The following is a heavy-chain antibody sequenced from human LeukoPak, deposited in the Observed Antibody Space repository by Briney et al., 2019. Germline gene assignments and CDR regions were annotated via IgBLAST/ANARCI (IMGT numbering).Heavy chain of an antibody. D-gene: IGHD3-3*01. Sequence: SETLSLTCTVSGYSISSGYYWGWIRQPPGKGLEWIGSIYHSGSTYYNPSLKSRVTISVDTSKNQFSLKLSSVTAADTAVYYCASSLWSGYYAKFDPWGQGTLVTFSS. J-gene: IGHJ5*02. CDR1: GYSISSGYY. CDR2: IYHSGST. CDR3: ASSLWSGYYAKFDP. V-gene: IGHV4-38-2*02.